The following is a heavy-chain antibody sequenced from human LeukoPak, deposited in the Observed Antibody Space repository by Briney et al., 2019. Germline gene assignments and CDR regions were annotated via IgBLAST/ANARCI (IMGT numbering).Heavy chain of an antibody. J-gene: IGHJ4*02. V-gene: IGHV3-23*01. Sequence: GGSLRLSCAASGFTFSSYAMSWVRQAPGKGLEWVSAISGSGGSTYYADSVKGRFTISRDNSKNTLYLQMNSLRAEDTAVYYCATQGERLTGYYWGQGTLVTVSS. D-gene: IGHD3-10*01. CDR3: ATQGERLTGYY. CDR1: GFTFSSYA. CDR2: ISGSGGST.